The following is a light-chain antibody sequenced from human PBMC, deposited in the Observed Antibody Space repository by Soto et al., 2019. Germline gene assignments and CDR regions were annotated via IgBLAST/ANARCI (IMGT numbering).Light chain of an antibody. CDR2: AAS. CDR3: QQSYSAPLT. Sequence: EIQMTQSPSSLSSSIGDRATIACRASQCINTYLDWYQQKPGQAPKLLIYAASSLQSGVPSRFSGSGSGTDFTLIITSLQPEDFATYSCQQSYSAPLTFGGGTKVEIK. CDR1: QCINTY. V-gene: IGKV1-39*01. J-gene: IGKJ4*01.